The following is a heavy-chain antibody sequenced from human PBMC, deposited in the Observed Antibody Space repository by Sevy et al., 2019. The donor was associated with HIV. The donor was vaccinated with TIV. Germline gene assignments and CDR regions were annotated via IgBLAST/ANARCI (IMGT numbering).Heavy chain of an antibody. CDR1: GFTFSSYG. V-gene: IGHV3-30*02. CDR3: ANRGYCSSTSCYGMDHFDY. J-gene: IGHJ4*02. Sequence: GGSVRLSCAASGFTFSSYGMHWVRQAPGKGLEWVAFIRYDGSNKYYADSVKGRFTISRDNSKNTLYLQMNSLRAEDTAVYYCANRGYCSSTSCYGMDHFDYWGQGTLVTVSS. CDR2: IRYDGSNK. D-gene: IGHD2-2*01.